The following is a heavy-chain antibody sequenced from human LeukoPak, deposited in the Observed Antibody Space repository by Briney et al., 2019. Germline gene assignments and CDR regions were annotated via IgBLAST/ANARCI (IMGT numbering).Heavy chain of an antibody. Sequence: SETLSLTCSVSGGSISSNTYYWGWIRQPPGKGLECIGTIYYTGGTYYNPSLKSRVTISVDTSKNQFSLRLSSVTAADTAVYYCARGYSSRGDFDYWGQGTLVTVSS. CDR2: IYYTGGT. CDR1: GGSISSNTYY. J-gene: IGHJ4*02. CDR3: ARGYSSRGDFDY. V-gene: IGHV4-39*01. D-gene: IGHD6-13*01.